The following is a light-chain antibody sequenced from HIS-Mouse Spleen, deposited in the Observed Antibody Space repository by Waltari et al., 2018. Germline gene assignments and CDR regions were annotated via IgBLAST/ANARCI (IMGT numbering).Light chain of an antibody. CDR3: SSYTSSSFNVV. V-gene: IGLV2-14*03. Sequence: QSALTQPASVSGSPGQSITISCTCTTSDVGGYNYVSRYQQHPGKAPKLMIYDVSNRPSGVSNRFSGSKSGNTASLTISGLQAEDEADYYCSSYTSSSFNVVFGGGTKLTVL. CDR1: TSDVGGYNY. J-gene: IGLJ2*01. CDR2: DVS.